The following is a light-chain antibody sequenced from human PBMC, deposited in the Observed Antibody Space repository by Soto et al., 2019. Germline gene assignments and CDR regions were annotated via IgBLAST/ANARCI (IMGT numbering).Light chain of an antibody. J-gene: IGKJ1*01. Sequence: DIQMTHSPPTLSASVLYIFTITCRASQSIDTWLAWYQQKPGEVPKVLIYKVSNLQRGVPSRFSGSGSGTEFTLTISGLQPDDFATYYCQHYKFFPWTFGQGTKV. CDR2: KVS. V-gene: IGKV1-5*03. CDR1: QSIDTW. CDR3: QHYKFFPWT.